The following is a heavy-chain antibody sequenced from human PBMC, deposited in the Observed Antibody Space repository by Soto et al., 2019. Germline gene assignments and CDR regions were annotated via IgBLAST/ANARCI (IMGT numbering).Heavy chain of an antibody. Sequence: ASVKVTCKASGYTFTGHYIHWVRQAPEQGPEWMGEIGPESGATRYAQKFQGRVTMTRDMSITTVYMELNNLSPDDTAVYYCGRGRSGQIVVFYWGQGTPVTVSS. CDR3: GRGRSGQIVVFY. V-gene: IGHV1-2*02. CDR1: GYTFTGHY. CDR2: IGPESGAT. D-gene: IGHD5-12*01. J-gene: IGHJ4*02.